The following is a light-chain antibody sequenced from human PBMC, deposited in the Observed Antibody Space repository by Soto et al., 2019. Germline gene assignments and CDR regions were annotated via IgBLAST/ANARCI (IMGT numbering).Light chain of an antibody. Sequence: QSVLTQPPSASGSPGQSVTISCTGTSSDVGGYNFVAWYQQHPGKAPKLMISEVSKRPSGVPDRFSGSKSGNTASLTVSGLQAEDEADYYCSSYTSSSTLYVFGTGTKVTVL. J-gene: IGLJ1*01. V-gene: IGLV2-8*01. CDR3: SSYTSSSTLYV. CDR2: EVS. CDR1: SSDVGGYNF.